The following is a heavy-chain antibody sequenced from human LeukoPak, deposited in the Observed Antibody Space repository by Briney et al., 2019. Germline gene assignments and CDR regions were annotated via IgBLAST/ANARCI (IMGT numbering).Heavy chain of an antibody. CDR1: GGSISSYY. CDR2: IYYSGST. Sequence: SETLSLTCTVSGGSISSYYWSWIRQPPGKGLEWIGYIYYSGSTNYNPSFKSRVTISVDTSKNQFSLKLSSVTAADTAVYYCARLRFGEFSFYFDYWGQGTLVTVSS. V-gene: IGHV4-59*01. D-gene: IGHD3-10*01. J-gene: IGHJ4*02. CDR3: ARLRFGEFSFYFDY.